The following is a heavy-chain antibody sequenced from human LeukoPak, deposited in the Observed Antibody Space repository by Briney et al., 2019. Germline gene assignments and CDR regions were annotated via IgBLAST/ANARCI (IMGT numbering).Heavy chain of an antibody. CDR1: GFTFSHYY. CDR2: ISSSGSTI. J-gene: IGHJ4*02. V-gene: IGHV3-11*01. Sequence: GGSLRLSYADSGFTFSHYYTSCIRQAPGKGLGLVSYISSSGSTIDYADSVKGRFTISRDNAKNSLYLQMNSLRAEDTAVYYCARTYELGFGELQGVVDYWGQGTLVAVSS. D-gene: IGHD3-10*01. CDR3: ARTYELGFGELQGVVDY.